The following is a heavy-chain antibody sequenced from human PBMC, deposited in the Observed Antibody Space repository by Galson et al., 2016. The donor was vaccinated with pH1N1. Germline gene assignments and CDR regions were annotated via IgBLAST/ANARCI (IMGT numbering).Heavy chain of an antibody. J-gene: IGHJ2*01. CDR1: GGTFGSYG. CDR2: IIPIFNTV. D-gene: IGHD3-22*01. Sequence: SVKVSCKASGGTFGSYGINWVRQAPGQGLEWMGGIIPIFNTVKYAQNFQGRVTITADESTTTAYMELSSLRSEDTAMYYCAREDYYDTDLSDWYVDLWGRGTLLTVSS. CDR3: AREDYYDTDLSDWYVDL. V-gene: IGHV1-69*13.